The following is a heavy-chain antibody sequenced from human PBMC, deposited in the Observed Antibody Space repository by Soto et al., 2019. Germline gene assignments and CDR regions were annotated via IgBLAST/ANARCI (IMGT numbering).Heavy chain of an antibody. CDR1: GGSISRSSYY. V-gene: IGHV4-39*01. CDR2: IYYSGST. D-gene: IGHD3-16*02. Sequence: SEILSLTCTVSGGSISRSSYYWGWIRQPPGKGLEWIGSIYYSGSTYYNPSLKSRVTISVDTSKNQFSLKLSSVTAADTAVYYSARQALITFGGVIATWGQGTLVTVSS. CDR3: ARQALITFGGVIAT. J-gene: IGHJ4*02.